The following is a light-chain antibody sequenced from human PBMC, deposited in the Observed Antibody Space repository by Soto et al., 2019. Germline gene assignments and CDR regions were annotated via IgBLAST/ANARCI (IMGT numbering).Light chain of an antibody. CDR1: SSDIGGYDH. V-gene: IGLV2-8*01. J-gene: IGLJ3*02. CDR3: SSYTSSSTLGV. CDR2: EVT. Sequence: QSALTQPPSASGSPGQSVSISCTGTSSDIGGYDHVSWYRQDPGKAPKVMIYEVTKRPSGVPDRFSGSKSGNTASLTISGLQAEDEADYYCSSYTSSSTLGVFSGGTQLTVL.